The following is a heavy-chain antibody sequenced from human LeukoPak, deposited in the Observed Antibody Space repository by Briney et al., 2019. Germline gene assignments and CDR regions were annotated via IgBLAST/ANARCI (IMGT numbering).Heavy chain of an antibody. CDR3: TTAGDIVATIHLGVDY. J-gene: IGHJ4*02. CDR1: GFTFTNAW. V-gene: IGHV3-15*01. Sequence: GGSLRLSCAASGFTFTNAWLNWVRQAPGKGLEWVGRIKSKTDGATTDYAAPVKGRFTISRDDSKNTLYLQMNSLKTEDTAVYYCTTAGDIVATIHLGVDYWGQGTLVTVSS. D-gene: IGHD5-12*01. CDR2: IKSKTDGATT.